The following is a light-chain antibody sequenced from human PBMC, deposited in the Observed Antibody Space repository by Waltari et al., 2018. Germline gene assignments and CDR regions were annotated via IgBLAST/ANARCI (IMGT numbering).Light chain of an antibody. J-gene: IGLJ7*01. CDR2: EDS. Sequence: QSVLTQPPSVSAAPGQRVTISCSGGHSNIGNNYVSWYRQFPGTAPKILIYEDSGRPSGVPCRFSGSKSGTSATLDITGLQAGDEADYYCGTWDSSLSGAVFGGGTHLTVL. V-gene: IGLV1-51*02. CDR1: HSNIGNNY. CDR3: GTWDSSLSGAV.